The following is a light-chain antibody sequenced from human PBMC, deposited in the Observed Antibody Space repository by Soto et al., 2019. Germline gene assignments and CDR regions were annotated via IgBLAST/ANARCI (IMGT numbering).Light chain of an antibody. V-gene: IGKV1-33*01. CDR1: QDISNY. Sequence: IQMTQSPAALSASVGDRVTITCRASQDISNYLNWYQQRPGKAPKLLIYDASNLERGVPSRFSGTRSGTHFTFAITSLQPEDGATYYCQQSDSLPITFGQGTRLEI. CDR3: QQSDSLPIT. J-gene: IGKJ5*01. CDR2: DAS.